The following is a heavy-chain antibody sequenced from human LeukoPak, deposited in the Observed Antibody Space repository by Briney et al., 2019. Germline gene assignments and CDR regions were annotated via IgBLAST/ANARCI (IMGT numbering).Heavy chain of an antibody. V-gene: IGHV3-74*01. D-gene: IGHD2-2*01. CDR3: ASPLSYCSSTSCHSIGY. CDR1: EFTFSSYW. CDR2: INGDGSST. Sequence: PGGSLRLSCAASEFTFSSYWMHWVRQAPGKGLVGVSRINGDGSSTSYADSVKGRFTISRDNAKNTLYLQMNSLRAEDTAVYYCASPLSYCSSTSCHSIGYWGQGTLVTVYS. J-gene: IGHJ4*02.